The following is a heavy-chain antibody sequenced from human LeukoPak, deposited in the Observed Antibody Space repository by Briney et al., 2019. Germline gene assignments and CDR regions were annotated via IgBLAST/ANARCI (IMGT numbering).Heavy chain of an antibody. D-gene: IGHD6-13*01. CDR1: GFTFSNYA. J-gene: IGHJ4*02. V-gene: IGHV3-30-3*01. Sequence: PGRSLRLSCAATGFTFSNYAIHWGRQAPGKGLEWVAFISDDGSRQHYADSVKGRFTISRDNSKNTLNLQMNSLRAEDTAVYYCARDVSYNSLDYWGQGTLVTVSS. CDR2: ISDDGSRQ. CDR3: ARDVSYNSLDY.